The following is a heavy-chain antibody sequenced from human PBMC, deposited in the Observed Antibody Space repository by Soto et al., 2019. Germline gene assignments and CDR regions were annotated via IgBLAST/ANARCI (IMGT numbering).Heavy chain of an antibody. CDR3: ARSNDYSNYYGMDV. D-gene: IGHD4-4*01. CDR2: ISYDGSNK. Sequence: GGSLRLSCAASGFTFSSYPMHWVRQAPGKGLEWVAVISYDGSNKYYADSVKGRFTISRDNSKNTLYLQMNSLRAEDTAVYYCARSNDYSNYYGMDVWGQGTTVTVSS. V-gene: IGHV3-30-3*01. CDR1: GFTFSSYP. J-gene: IGHJ6*02.